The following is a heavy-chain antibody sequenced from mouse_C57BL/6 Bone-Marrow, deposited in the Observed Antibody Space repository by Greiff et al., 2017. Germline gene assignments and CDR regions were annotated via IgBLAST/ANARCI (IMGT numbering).Heavy chain of an antibody. CDR3: VYSNYGYFDV. D-gene: IGHD2-5*01. CDR2: IYPGSGST. J-gene: IGHJ1*03. V-gene: IGHV1-55*01. CDR1: GYTFTSYW. Sequence: QVQLQQPGAELVKPGASVKMSCKASGYTFTSYWITWVKQRPGQGLGWIGDIYPGSGSTNYNEKFKSKATLTVDTSSSTAYMQLSSLTSEDSAVYYCVYSNYGYFDVWGTGTTVTVSS.